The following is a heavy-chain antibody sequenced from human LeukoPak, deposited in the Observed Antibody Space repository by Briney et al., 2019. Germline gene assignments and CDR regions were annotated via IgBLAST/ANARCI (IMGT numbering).Heavy chain of an antibody. D-gene: IGHD1-26*01. CDR3: ASLRPPIVGSTLLDY. J-gene: IGHJ4*02. CDR1: GDSISSTSYY. CDR2: IYSTGSA. V-gene: IGHV4-39*01. Sequence: KPSETLSLTCSVSGDSISSTSYYWGWIRQPPGKGLEWIGSIYSTGSAYYNPTLESRVTMSVDTSKNQFSLRLRSVTAADTAVYYCASLRPPIVGSTLLDYWGQGTLVTVSS.